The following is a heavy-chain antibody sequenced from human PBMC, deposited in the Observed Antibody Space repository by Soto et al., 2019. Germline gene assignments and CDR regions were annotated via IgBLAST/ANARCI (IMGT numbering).Heavy chain of an antibody. CDR1: GFTFRNYA. CDR2: ISGSGGST. Sequence: EVQLLESGGSLVQPGGSLRLSCAASGFTFRNYAMSWVRQAPGKGLEWVSVISGSGGSTYYADSVKGRFTISRDNAKNTLYRQMNSLRAEDTAVYYCAKGLTNLRAAGTGGDYWGQGTLVTVSS. J-gene: IGHJ4*02. D-gene: IGHD6-13*01. CDR3: AKGLTNLRAAGTGGDY. V-gene: IGHV3-23*01.